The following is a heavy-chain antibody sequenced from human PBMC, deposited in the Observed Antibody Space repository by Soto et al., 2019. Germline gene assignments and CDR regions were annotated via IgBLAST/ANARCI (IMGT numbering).Heavy chain of an antibody. CDR1: GYSFSSYW. CDR2: IDPSDSYT. Sequence: GESLKISCKGSGYSFSSYWISWVRQMPGKGLEWMGRIDPSDSYTNYSPSFQGHVTISADKSISTAYLQWSSLKASDTAMYYCARQMGYCSSTSCYMRYYYGMDVWGQGTTVTVSS. V-gene: IGHV5-10-1*01. CDR3: ARQMGYCSSTSCYMRYYYGMDV. J-gene: IGHJ6*02. D-gene: IGHD2-2*02.